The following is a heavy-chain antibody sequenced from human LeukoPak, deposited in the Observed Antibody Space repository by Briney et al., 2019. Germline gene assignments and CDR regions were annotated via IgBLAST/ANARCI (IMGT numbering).Heavy chain of an antibody. CDR2: IIPIFGTA. D-gene: IGHD4-17*01. V-gene: IGHV1-69*13. J-gene: IGHJ4*02. CDR1: GGTFSSYA. CDR3: ARVEKGYGDYPDY. Sequence: SVKVSCKASGGTFSSYAISWVRQAPGQGLEWMGGIIPIFGTANYAQKFQGRVTITADESTSTVYMELSSLRSEDTAVYYCARVEKGYGDYPDYWGQGTLVTVSS.